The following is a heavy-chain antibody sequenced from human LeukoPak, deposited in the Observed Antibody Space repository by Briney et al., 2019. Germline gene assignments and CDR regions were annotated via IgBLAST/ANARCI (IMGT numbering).Heavy chain of an antibody. D-gene: IGHD5-24*01. CDR1: GFTFSTYA. V-gene: IGHV3-30*02. CDR3: AKDGPRRDGYNDH. CDR2: IRYYGGNK. J-gene: IGHJ4*02. Sequence: PGGSLRLSCAASGFTFSTYAMHWVRHAPGKGLEWVAFIRYYGGNKYDADSVKGRFTISRDNSKNTLYLQMNSLRPEDTAVYYCAKDGPRRDGYNDHWGQGTLVTVSS.